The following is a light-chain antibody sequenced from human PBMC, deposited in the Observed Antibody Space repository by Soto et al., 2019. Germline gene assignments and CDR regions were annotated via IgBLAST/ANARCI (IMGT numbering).Light chain of an antibody. Sequence: ALTQPASVSGSRGQSITISCTGTSSDVGGYNYVSWYQQFPGKAPKLLIYDVSNRPSGVSNRFSGSKSGNTASLTISGLQPEDEADYYCSSYTTSSIPLFGGGTKLTVL. J-gene: IGLJ2*01. V-gene: IGLV2-14*01. CDR1: SSDVGGYNY. CDR3: SSYTTSSIPL. CDR2: DVS.